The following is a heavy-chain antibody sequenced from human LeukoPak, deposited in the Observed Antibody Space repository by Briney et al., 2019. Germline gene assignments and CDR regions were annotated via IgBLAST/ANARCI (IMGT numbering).Heavy chain of an antibody. V-gene: IGHV4-38-2*02. CDR3: ARDHSSSSEDY. Sequence: PSETLSLTCTVSGYSISSGYYWAWIRQPPGKGLEWIGSIFHTGSTYHNPSLKSRVTISVDTSKNQFSLKLNSVTAADTAVYYCARDHSSSSEDYWGQGTLVTISS. D-gene: IGHD6-13*01. J-gene: IGHJ4*02. CDR2: IFHTGST. CDR1: GYSISSGYY.